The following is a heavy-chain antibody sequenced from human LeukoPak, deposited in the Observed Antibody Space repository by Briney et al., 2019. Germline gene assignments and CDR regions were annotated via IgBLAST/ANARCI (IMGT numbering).Heavy chain of an antibody. D-gene: IGHD4-11*01. J-gene: IGHJ4*02. CDR1: GFTFSSYG. CDR3: AVYRSAGY. CDR2: IRYDGSNK. Sequence: GGSLRLSCAASGFTFSSYGMHWVRQAPGKGLEWVAFIRYDGSNKYYADSVKGRFTISRDNSKNTLYLQMNSLRAEDTAVYYCAVYRSAGYWGQGTLVTVSS. V-gene: IGHV3-30*02.